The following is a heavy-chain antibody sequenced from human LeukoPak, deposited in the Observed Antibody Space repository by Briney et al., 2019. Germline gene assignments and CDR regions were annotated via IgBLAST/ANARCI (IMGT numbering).Heavy chain of an antibody. Sequence: GGSLRLSCAASGFTFSSYWFHWVRQAPGKGLVWVSRINTDGTSTSYADSVKGRFTIARDNAKNTLYLQMNSLRAEDTAVYYCAKDGDQLGYCSSTSCYGDYWGQGTLVTVSS. J-gene: IGHJ4*02. CDR2: INTDGTST. CDR3: AKDGDQLGYCSSTSCYGDY. D-gene: IGHD2-2*01. V-gene: IGHV3-74*01. CDR1: GFTFSSYW.